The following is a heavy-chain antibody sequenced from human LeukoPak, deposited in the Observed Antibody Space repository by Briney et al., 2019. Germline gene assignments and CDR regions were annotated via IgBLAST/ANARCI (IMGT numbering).Heavy chain of an antibody. CDR2: ISSSSSYI. D-gene: IGHD4-23*01. V-gene: IGHV3-21*01. CDR1: GFTFSSAW. J-gene: IGHJ3*02. Sequence: PGGFLRLSCAASGFTFSSAWMSWVRQAPGKGLEWVSSISSSSSYIYYADSVKGRFTISRDNAKNSLYLQMNSLRAEDTAVYYCARDQEGPHGGIGGAFDIWGQGTMVTVSS. CDR3: ARDQEGPHGGIGGAFDI.